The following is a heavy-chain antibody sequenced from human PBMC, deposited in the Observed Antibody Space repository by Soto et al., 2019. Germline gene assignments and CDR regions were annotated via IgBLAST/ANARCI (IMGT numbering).Heavy chain of an antibody. CDR1: GADINTYS. Sequence: TSETLSLTCSVSGADINTYSWTWIRQPAGKGLEWIGRIYTSASINYNPSLKGRVTLSVDTSTNQVSLRLASVTAADTAIYYCARDREAGYNFYYGMDVWGQGTTVTVSS. V-gene: IGHV4-4*07. J-gene: IGHJ6*02. CDR2: IYTSASI. D-gene: IGHD6-19*01. CDR3: ARDREAGYNFYYGMDV.